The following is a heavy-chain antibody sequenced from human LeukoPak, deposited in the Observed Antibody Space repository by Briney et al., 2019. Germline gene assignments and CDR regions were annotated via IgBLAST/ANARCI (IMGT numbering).Heavy chain of an antibody. D-gene: IGHD6-13*01. J-gene: IGHJ5*02. CDR1: GGTFSSYA. V-gene: IGHV1-69*13. CDR3: ATLAAAGTTNWFDL. CDR2: IIPIFGTA. Sequence: SVKVSCKASGGTFSSYAISWVRQAPGQGLEWMGGIIPIFGTANYAQKFQGRVTITADESTSTAYMELSSLRSEDTAVYYCATLAAAGTTNWFDLWGQGTLVTVSS.